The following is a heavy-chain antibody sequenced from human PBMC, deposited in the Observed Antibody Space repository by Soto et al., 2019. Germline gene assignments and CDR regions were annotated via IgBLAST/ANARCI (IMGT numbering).Heavy chain of an antibody. CDR3: ARHTSYDYSPEQTIVPYNWFDP. J-gene: IGHJ5*02. Sequence: PGESLKISCKGSGYSFTSYWIGWVRQMPGKGLEWMGIIYPGDSDTRYSPSFQGQVTISADKSISTAYLQWSSLKASDTAMYYCARHTSYDYSPEQTIVPYNWFDPWGQGTLVTVSS. CDR1: GYSFTSYW. D-gene: IGHD5-12*01. V-gene: IGHV5-51*01. CDR2: IYPGDSDT.